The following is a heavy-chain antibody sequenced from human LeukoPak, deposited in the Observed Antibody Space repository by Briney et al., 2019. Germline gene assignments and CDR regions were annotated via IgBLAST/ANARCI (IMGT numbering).Heavy chain of an antibody. CDR2: ISGSGGST. V-gene: IGHV3-23*01. CDR3: ARNEGTLRYFDWLPQYYYYYGMDV. J-gene: IGHJ6*02. Sequence: PGGSLRLSCAASGFTFSSYAMSWVRQAPGKGLEWVSAISGSGGSTYYADSVKGRFTISRDNSKNTLYLQMNSLRAEDTAVYYCARNEGTLRYFDWLPQYYYYYGMDVWGQGTTVTVSS. CDR1: GFTFSSYA. D-gene: IGHD3-9*01.